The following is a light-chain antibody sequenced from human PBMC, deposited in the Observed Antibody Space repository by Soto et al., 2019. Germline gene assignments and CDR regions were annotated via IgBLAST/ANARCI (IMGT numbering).Light chain of an antibody. CDR3: AAWDDSLKGYV. CDR2: SNN. J-gene: IGLJ1*01. Sequence: QSVLTQPPSASGTPGQRVNISCSGSSSNIGSNPVNWYQQLPGTAPKLLIYSNNQRPSGVPDRFSGSKSGNSASLAISGLQSEDEADYYCAAWDDSLKGYVFGTGTKLTVL. CDR1: SSNIGSNP. V-gene: IGLV1-44*01.